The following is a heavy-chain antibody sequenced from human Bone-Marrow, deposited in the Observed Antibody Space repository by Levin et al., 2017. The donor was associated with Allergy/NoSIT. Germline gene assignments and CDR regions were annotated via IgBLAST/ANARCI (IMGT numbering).Heavy chain of an antibody. Sequence: KTSETLSLTCTVSGGSISSGGYHWSWIRQHAGKGLEWIGYIYYSGSTYYNPSLKSRAMISLDTSKNQCSLKVTSATAADAAVYYGAREDGSTFDSWGQGTLVTVSS. J-gene: IGHJ4*02. D-gene: IGHD5-24*01. CDR1: GGSISSGGYH. CDR3: AREDGSTFDS. V-gene: IGHV4-31*03. CDR2: IYYSGST.